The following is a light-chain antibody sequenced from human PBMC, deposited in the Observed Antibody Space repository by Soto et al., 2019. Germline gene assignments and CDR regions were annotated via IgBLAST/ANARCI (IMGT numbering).Light chain of an antibody. CDR2: VAS. Sequence: EIVLTQSPGTLYLSPGERTTLSCRASQSVSRSYVDWYQQKHGQAPRLLIYVASSRATGIPDRFRGSGSGTVFTLTINRLGREDFAVYYSQQYATSPRVGQGTKLEIK. CDR1: QSVSRSY. CDR3: QQYATSPR. J-gene: IGKJ2*01. V-gene: IGKV3-20*01.